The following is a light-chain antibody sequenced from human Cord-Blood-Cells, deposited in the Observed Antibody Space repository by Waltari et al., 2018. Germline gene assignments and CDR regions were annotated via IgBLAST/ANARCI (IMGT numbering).Light chain of an antibody. CDR2: DVS. J-gene: IGLJ2*01. CDR3: SSYTSSSV. Sequence: QSALTQPASVSGSPGQSITISCTGTSSDGGGYNYVSWYQQHPGKAPKLMIYDVSKRPSGVSNRFSGSKSGNTASLTISGLQAEDEADYYCSSYTSSSVFGGGTKLTVL. V-gene: IGLV2-14*01. CDR1: SSDGGGYNY.